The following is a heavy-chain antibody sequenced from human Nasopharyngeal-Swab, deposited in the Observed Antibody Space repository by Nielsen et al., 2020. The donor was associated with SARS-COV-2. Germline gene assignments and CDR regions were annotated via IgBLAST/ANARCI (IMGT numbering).Heavy chain of an antibody. V-gene: IGHV1-69*13. CDR3: ARGNYGDYVRRHGMDV. D-gene: IGHD4-17*01. CDR1: GGTFSSYA. Sequence: SVKVSCKASGGTFSSYAISWVRQAPGQGLEWMGGIIPIFGTANYAQKFQGRVTITADESTSTAYMELSSLRSEDTAVYYCARGNYGDYVRRHGMDVWGQGTTVTVSS. J-gene: IGHJ6*02. CDR2: IIPIFGTA.